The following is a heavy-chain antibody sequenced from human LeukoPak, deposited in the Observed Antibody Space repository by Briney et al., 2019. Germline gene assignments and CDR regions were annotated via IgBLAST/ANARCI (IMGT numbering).Heavy chain of an antibody. CDR3: ARDRGMSTVTLGYFDY. J-gene: IGHJ4*02. CDR1: GFTFSSYS. D-gene: IGHD4-17*01. V-gene: IGHV3-7*01. Sequence: PGGSLRLSCAASGFTFSSYSMNWVRQAPGKGLEWVANIRQDGSEKYYVDSVKGRFTISRDNAKNSLYLQMNSLRAEDTAMYYCARDRGMSTVTLGYFDYWGQGTLVTVSS. CDR2: IRQDGSEK.